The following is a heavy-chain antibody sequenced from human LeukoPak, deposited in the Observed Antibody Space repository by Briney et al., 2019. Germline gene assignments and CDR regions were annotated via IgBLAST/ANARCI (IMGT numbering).Heavy chain of an antibody. CDR1: GGSISSSSYY. J-gene: IGHJ3*02. D-gene: IGHD1-26*01. CDR3: ARGIAGATSSDDAFDI. Sequence: SETLSLTCTVSGGSISSSSYYWGWIRQPPGKGLEWIGSIYYSGSTYYNPSLKSRVTISVDTYKNQFSLKLSSVTAADTAVYYWARGIAGATSSDDAFDICGQGTMVTVSS. CDR2: IYYSGST. V-gene: IGHV4-39*01.